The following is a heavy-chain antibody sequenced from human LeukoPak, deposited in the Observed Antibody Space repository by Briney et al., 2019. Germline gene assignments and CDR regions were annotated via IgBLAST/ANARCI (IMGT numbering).Heavy chain of an antibody. CDR3: ARWYSSSWYTFDY. CDR2: IIPILGIA. Sequence: SVKVSCKASGGTFSSYAISWVRQAPGQGHEWMGRIIPILGIANYAQKFQGRVTITADKSKSTAYMELSSLRSEDTAVYYCARWYSSSWYTFDYWGQGTLVTVSS. D-gene: IGHD6-13*01. V-gene: IGHV1-69*04. CDR1: GGTFSSYA. J-gene: IGHJ4*02.